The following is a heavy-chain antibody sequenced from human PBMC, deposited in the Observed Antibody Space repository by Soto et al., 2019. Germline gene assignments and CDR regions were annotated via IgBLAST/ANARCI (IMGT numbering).Heavy chain of an antibody. CDR3: ARHVTTSQGVPGRKWFDP. D-gene: IGHD3-22*01. CDR1: GGSISSGDYC. J-gene: IGHJ5*02. Sequence: QLQLQESGPGLVKPSETLSLTCNVSGGSISSGDYCCGWLRQPPGKGLEWIGSIYYSGRTYHSPSLKSRVTMSVDTSNHQFSLKLSSLTAADTAVYYCARHVTTSQGVPGRKWFDPWGQGSLVTVSS. CDR2: IYYSGRT. V-gene: IGHV4-39*01.